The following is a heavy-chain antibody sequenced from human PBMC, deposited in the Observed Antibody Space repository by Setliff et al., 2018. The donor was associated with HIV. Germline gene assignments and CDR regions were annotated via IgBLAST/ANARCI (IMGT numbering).Heavy chain of an antibody. CDR1: GLPFYNYW. Sequence: GGSLRLSCVASGLPFYNYWMTWLRRAPGRGLEWVANIKQDGSDMHYIESVKGRFTIFRDNAKNSVFLQMNSLRAEDTGVYYCANQTGFYNSHWYDYWGQGTMVTVSS. CDR2: IKQDGSDM. CDR3: ANQTGFYNSHWYDY. D-gene: IGHD6-13*01. V-gene: IGHV3-7*01. J-gene: IGHJ4*02.